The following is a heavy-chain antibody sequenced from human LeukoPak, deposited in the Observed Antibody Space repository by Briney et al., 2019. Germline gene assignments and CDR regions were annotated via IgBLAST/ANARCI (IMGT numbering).Heavy chain of an antibody. V-gene: IGHV4-61*08. Sequence: PSQTLSLTCTVSGGSISSGDYYWSWIRQPPGKRLEWIGYIYYSGSTNYNPSLKSRVTISVDTSKNQFSLKLSSVTAADTAVYYCASTEYQLLTPVRTGWPYYYGMDVWGQGTTVTVSS. J-gene: IGHJ6*02. CDR1: GGSISSGDYY. CDR3: ASTEYQLLTPVRTGWPYYYGMDV. D-gene: IGHD2-2*01. CDR2: IYYSGST.